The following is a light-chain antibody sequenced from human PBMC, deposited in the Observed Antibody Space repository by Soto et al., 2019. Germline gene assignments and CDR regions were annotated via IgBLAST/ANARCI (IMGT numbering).Light chain of an antibody. CDR3: QQYSSYWT. J-gene: IGKJ1*01. Sequence: IQMNKSPSTLSASVGDRFTITCRASQSVSDWLAWYQQKPGNPPKLLIYDATSLESGVPSRFSGSGSGTEFTLTISSLQPDDFATYYCQQYSSYWTFAQGTTGDIK. CDR2: DAT. V-gene: IGKV1-5*01. CDR1: QSVSDW.